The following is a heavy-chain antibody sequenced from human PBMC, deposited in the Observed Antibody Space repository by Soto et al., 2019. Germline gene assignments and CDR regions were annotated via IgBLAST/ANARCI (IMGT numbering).Heavy chain of an antibody. D-gene: IGHD1-7*01. V-gene: IGHV3-11*01. CDR2: ISSSGSTI. CDR3: ASGITGTMYYYYYMDV. CDR1: GFTFSDYY. Sequence: EGALRLSCAASGFTFSDYYMSWIRQAPGKGLEGVSDISSSGSTIYYADSVKGRFTISRDNAKNSLYLQMNSLRAEDTAVYYCASGITGTMYYYYYMDVWGKGTTVNVSS. J-gene: IGHJ6*03.